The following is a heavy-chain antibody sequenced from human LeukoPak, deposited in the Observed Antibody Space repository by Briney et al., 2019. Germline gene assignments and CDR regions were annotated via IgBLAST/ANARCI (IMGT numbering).Heavy chain of an antibody. CDR1: GFTLRSYW. CDR2: IKQDGSEK. D-gene: IGHD6-19*01. CDR3: AGEPYPGTGVAGLVN. Sequence: GGSLRLSCAASGFTLRSYWMSWVRQAPGKGLEWVANIKQDGSEKYYVDSVKGRFTISRDNTKSTLYLQMNSLRAEDTAVYYCAGEPYPGTGVAGLVNWGQGTLVTVSS. V-gene: IGHV3-7*03. J-gene: IGHJ4*02.